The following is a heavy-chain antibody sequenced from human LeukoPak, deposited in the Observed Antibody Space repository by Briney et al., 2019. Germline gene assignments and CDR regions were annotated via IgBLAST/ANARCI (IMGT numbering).Heavy chain of an antibody. J-gene: IGHJ4*02. V-gene: IGHV3-20*04. Sequence: GGSLRLSCAASGFTFDDYGMSWVRHAPGKGLEWVSGINWNGGSTGYADSVKGRFTISRDNAKNSLYLQMNSLRAEDTALYYCASGGGDSSWHPIYVWGQGTLVTVSS. CDR1: GFTFDDYG. CDR3: ASGGGDSSWHPIYV. D-gene: IGHD6-13*01. CDR2: INWNGGST.